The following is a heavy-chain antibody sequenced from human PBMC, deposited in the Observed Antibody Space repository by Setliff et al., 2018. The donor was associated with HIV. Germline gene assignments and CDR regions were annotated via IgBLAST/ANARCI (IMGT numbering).Heavy chain of an antibody. J-gene: IGHJ1*01. CDR2: IYNSATT. V-gene: IGHV4-61*05. D-gene: IGHD3-22*01. CDR1: GGSISNSRYY. Sequence: PSETLSLTCTVSGGSISNSRYYWSWIRQPPGKGLQWIGFIYNSATTNYNPSLKSRVTISVDRSKNQFSLKLSSVTAADTAVYYCARGPYSYNSSGKISAEYFQHWGQGTLVTVSS. CDR3: ARGPYSYNSSGKISAEYFQH.